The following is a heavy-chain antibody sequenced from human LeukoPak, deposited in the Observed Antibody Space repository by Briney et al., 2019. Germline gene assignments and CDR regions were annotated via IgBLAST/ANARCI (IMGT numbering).Heavy chain of an antibody. CDR3: ARGQIWYFDL. J-gene: IGHJ2*01. CDR1: GFTFSSYA. V-gene: IGHV3-30-3*01. CDR2: ISYDGSNK. Sequence: GGSLRLSCAASGFTFSSYAMHWVRQAPGKGLEWVAVISYDGSNKYYADSVKGRFTISRDNSKDTLYLQMNSLRAEDTAVYYCARGQIWYFDLWGRGTLVTVSS.